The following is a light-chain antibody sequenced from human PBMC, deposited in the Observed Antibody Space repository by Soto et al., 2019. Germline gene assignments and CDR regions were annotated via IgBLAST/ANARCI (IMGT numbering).Light chain of an antibody. CDR3: QQLNVNRPLT. CDR2: GAF. V-gene: IGKV1-9*01. J-gene: IGKJ4*01. Sequence: DIPLTQSPSFLSASVGDRVTITCRASQAISNYLAWYQQKPGKAPRLLIYGAFTLQSGVPSRFRGSGSGAEFTLTISSLQPEDFATYFCQQLNVNRPLTFGGGTKVDI. CDR1: QAISNY.